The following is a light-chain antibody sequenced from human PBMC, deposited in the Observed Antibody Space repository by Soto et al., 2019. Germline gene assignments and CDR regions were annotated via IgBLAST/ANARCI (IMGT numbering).Light chain of an antibody. J-gene: IGKJ1*01. CDR1: QSVSSSY. CDR3: QQYNNWPKT. Sequence: EIVLTQSPGTPSFSPGERATLSCRASQSVSSSYLAWYQQKPGQAPRLLIYGASTRATGIPARFSDSGSETEFTLTISSLQSEDFAVYYCQQYNNWPKTFGQGTKVDIK. V-gene: IGKV3-15*01. CDR2: GAS.